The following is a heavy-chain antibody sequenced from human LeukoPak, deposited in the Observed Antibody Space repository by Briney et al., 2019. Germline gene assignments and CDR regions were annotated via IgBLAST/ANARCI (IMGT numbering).Heavy chain of an antibody. CDR3: AKRVPYSSSSVYFDY. CDR1: GFTFSNYG. Sequence: PGGSLRLSCAASGFTFSNYGMNWVRQAPGKGLEWVSGITDAGDPTYYADSVKGRFTISRDNSKNTLNLQMDSLRVEGTAVYYCAKRVPYSSSSVYFDYWGQGTLVIVSS. V-gene: IGHV3-23*01. CDR2: ITDAGDPT. D-gene: IGHD6-6*01. J-gene: IGHJ4*02.